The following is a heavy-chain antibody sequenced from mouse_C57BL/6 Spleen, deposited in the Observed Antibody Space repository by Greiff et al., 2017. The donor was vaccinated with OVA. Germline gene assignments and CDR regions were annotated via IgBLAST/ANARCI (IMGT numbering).Heavy chain of an antibody. J-gene: IGHJ4*01. CDR1: GYTFTSHW. V-gene: IGHV1-56*01. CDR3: ARYPSSGPMDY. CDR2: IFPGSGST. D-gene: IGHD3-2*02. Sequence: VQLQQSGPELVRPGASVKISCKAPGYTFTSHWQQWVRQRPGQGLEWIGEIFPGSGSTYYNEKFKGKATLTVDTSSSTAYMQLSSLTSEDSAVYFCARYPSSGPMDYWGQGTSVTVSS.